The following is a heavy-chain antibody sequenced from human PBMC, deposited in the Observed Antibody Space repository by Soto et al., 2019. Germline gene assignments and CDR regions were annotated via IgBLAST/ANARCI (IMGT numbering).Heavy chain of an antibody. CDR3: ARRGDILTSYYNIWFDP. CDR1: GGSISRDDYF. J-gene: IGHJ5*02. D-gene: IGHD3-9*01. V-gene: IGHV4-39*01. CDR2: FYYSGGT. Sequence: PSETLSLTCTVSGGSISRDDYFWGWIRQPPGKGLEWVASFYYSGGTYYNPSLKSRVTISVDTSNNQFSLKLGSVTAADTAVYYCARRGDILTSYYNIWFDPWGPGALVTVSS.